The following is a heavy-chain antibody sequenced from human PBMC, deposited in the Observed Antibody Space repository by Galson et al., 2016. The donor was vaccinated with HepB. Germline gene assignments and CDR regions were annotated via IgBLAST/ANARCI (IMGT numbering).Heavy chain of an antibody. Sequence: SLRLSCAASGFTFGYYGMHWVRQAPGKGLEWVAVISYDGSDKYYAESVKGRFSISRDNSTNTLYMQMNSLRPEDTALYYCAKDCYYDSGTDHEYCGLDVWGQGTPVTV. CDR1: GFTFGYYG. CDR3: AKDCYYDSGTDHEYCGLDV. CDR2: ISYDGSDK. V-gene: IGHV3-30*18. J-gene: IGHJ6*02. D-gene: IGHD3-10*01.